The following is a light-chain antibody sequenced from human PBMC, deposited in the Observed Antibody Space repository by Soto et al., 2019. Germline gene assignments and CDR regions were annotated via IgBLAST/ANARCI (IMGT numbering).Light chain of an antibody. V-gene: IGKV3-15*01. J-gene: IGKJ5*01. CDR3: QQLKSYPIT. CDR1: QSVSSD. CDR2: DAS. Sequence: EIVMTQSPATLSVSPGERVTLSCRASQSVSSDLAWYQQKPGQAPRLLIKDASTRATGIPARFRGSGSGTEFTLTISSLQPEDFATYYCQQLKSYPITFGQGTRLEIK.